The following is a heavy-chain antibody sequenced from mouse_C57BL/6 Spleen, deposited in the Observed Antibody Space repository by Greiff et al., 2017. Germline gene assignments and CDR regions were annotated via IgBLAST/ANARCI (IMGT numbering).Heavy chain of an antibody. J-gene: IGHJ2*01. V-gene: IGHV1-55*01. CDR3: ATMDYGSSYVDY. CDR2: IYPGSGST. D-gene: IGHD1-1*01. CDR1: GYTFTSYW. Sequence: VQLQQPGAELVKPGASVKMSCKASGYTFTSYWITWVKQRPGQGLEWIGDIYPGSGSTNYNEKFKSKATLTVDTSSSTAYMQLSSLTSEDSAVYYCATMDYGSSYVDYWGQGTTLTVSS.